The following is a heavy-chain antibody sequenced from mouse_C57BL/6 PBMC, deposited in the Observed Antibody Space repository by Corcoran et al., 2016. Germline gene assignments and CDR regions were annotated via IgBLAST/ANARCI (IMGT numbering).Heavy chain of an antibody. J-gene: IGHJ1*03. CDR2: IFPGSGST. V-gene: IGHV1-75*01. CDR1: GYTFTDYY. Sequence: QVQLQQSGPELVKPGASVKISCKASGYTFTDYYINWVKLRPGQGLEWIGWIFPGSGSTYYNEKFMVKATLNVDKSSSTAYILLSSLTSEDSAVYFCARSRGSYLGYCDVWGTGTTVTVSS. CDR3: ARSRGSYLGYCDV.